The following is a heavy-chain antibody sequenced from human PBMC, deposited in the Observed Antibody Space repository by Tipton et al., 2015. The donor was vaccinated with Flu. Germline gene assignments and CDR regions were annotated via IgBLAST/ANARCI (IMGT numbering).Heavy chain of an antibody. Sequence: TLSLTCTVSGGSISSSSYYWGWIRQPPGKGLEWIGSIYYSGSTYYNPSLKSRVTISVDTSKNQFSLKLSSVTAADTAVYYCARDGYGIDYWGQGTLVTVSS. J-gene: IGHJ4*02. CDR3: ARDGYGIDY. CDR2: IYYSGST. D-gene: IGHD5-12*01. V-gene: IGHV4-39*07. CDR1: GGSISSSSYY.